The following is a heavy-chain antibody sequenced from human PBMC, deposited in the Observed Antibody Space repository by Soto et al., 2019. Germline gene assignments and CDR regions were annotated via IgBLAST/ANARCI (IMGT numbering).Heavy chain of an antibody. D-gene: IGHD3-10*01. CDR2: IYYSGST. V-gene: IGHV4-30-4*01. Sequence: PSETLSLTCTVSGGSISSGDYYWGWIRQPPGKGLEWIGYIYYSGSTYYNLSLKSRVTISVDTSKNQFSLKLSSVTAADTAVYYCARGTSMVRGVKDFDYWGQGTLVTVSS. J-gene: IGHJ4*02. CDR1: GGSISSGDYY. CDR3: ARGTSMVRGVKDFDY.